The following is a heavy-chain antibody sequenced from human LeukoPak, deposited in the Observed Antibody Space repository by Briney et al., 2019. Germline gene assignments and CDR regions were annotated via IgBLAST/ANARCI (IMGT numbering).Heavy chain of an antibody. Sequence: PSETLSLTCAVYGGSFSGYYWSWIRQPPGKGLEWIGEINHSGSTNYNPSLKSRVTISVDTPKNQFSLKLSSVTAADTAVYYCARLRGQWLVAGFFDYWGQGTLVTVSS. V-gene: IGHV4-34*01. CDR1: GGSFSGYY. CDR2: INHSGST. D-gene: IGHD6-19*01. J-gene: IGHJ4*02. CDR3: ARLRGQWLVAGFFDY.